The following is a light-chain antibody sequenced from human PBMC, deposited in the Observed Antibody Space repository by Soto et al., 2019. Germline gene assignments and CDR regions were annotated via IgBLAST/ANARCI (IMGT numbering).Light chain of an antibody. V-gene: IGLV2-8*01. J-gene: IGLJ1*01. CDR1: SSDVGAYNY. CDR2: EVS. Sequence: QSALTQPPSASGSPGQSVTISCTGSSSDVGAYNYLSWYQQHPGKAPELMIYEVSKRPSGVPDRFSGSKSGNTASLTVSGLQAEDEADYYCSSYAGSNNYVFGTGTKLTVL. CDR3: SSYAGSNNYV.